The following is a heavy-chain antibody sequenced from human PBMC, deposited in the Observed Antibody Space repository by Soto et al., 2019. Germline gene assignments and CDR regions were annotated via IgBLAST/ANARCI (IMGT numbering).Heavy chain of an antibody. CDR1: GYTFSGHY. D-gene: IGHD1-26*01. CDR3: GRGRSGQIVIFY. Sequence: ASVKVSCKTSGYTFSGHYIHWVRQAPQQGPEWMGEIGPESGATRYAEKFRGRVTMTMDTSITTVYMELRNLSPDDTAVYYCGRGRSGQIVIFYWGQGTPVTVSS. J-gene: IGHJ4*02. CDR2: IGPESGAT. V-gene: IGHV1-2*02.